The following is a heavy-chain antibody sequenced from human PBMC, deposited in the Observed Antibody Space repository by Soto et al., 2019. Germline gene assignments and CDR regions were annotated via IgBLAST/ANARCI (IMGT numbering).Heavy chain of an antibody. J-gene: IGHJ6*02. Sequence: QVQLVESGGGVVQPGRSLRLSCAASGFTFSSYAMHWVRQAPGKGLEWVAVISYDGSNKYYAASVKGRFTISRDNSKNTLYLQMNSLGAEDTAVYYCARFGGMDVWGQGTTVTVSS. CDR3: ARFGGMDV. CDR1: GFTFSSYA. CDR2: ISYDGSNK. D-gene: IGHD3-16*01. V-gene: IGHV3-30-3*01.